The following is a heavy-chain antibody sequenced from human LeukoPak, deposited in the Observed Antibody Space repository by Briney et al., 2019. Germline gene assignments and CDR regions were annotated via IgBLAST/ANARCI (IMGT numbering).Heavy chain of an antibody. CDR2: INAGNGNT. CDR1: GYTFTSYG. J-gene: IGHJ4*02. Sequence: ASVKVSCKASGYTFTSYGISWVRQAPGQGLEWMGWINAGNGNTKYSQEFQGRVTITRDTSASTAYMELSSLRSEDMAVYYCARDYRGSYSFDYWGQGTLVTVSS. V-gene: IGHV1-3*03. CDR3: ARDYRGSYSFDY. D-gene: IGHD1-26*01.